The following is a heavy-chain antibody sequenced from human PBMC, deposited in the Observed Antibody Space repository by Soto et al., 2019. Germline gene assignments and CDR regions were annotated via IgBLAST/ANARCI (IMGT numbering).Heavy chain of an antibody. CDR2: ISFDGSNK. D-gene: IGHD3-22*01. Sequence: QVQLVESGGGVVQPARSQRLSCAASKFTFRTYVMHWVRQAPGKGLEWVALISFDGSNKYYADSAKGLFTISRDNSNNTLYLQMNSLRPEDTAVYYCAREMIPMIMGGMSAMDVWGQGTTVTVSS. CDR1: KFTFRTYV. CDR3: AREMIPMIMGGMSAMDV. V-gene: IGHV3-30*04. J-gene: IGHJ6*02.